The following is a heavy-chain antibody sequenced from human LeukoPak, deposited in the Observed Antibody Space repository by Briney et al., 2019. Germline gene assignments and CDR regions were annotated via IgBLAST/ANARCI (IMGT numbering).Heavy chain of an antibody. Sequence: SETPSLTCTVSGGSISSYYWSWIRQPPGKGLEWLGYIYYTGSTNYNPSLKSRVTISVDTSKNQFSLKLSSVTAADTAVYYCATLYSGNYPLDYWGQGTLVTVSS. J-gene: IGHJ4*02. CDR3: ATLYSGNYPLDY. D-gene: IGHD1-26*01. CDR1: GGSISSYY. V-gene: IGHV4-59*01. CDR2: IYYTGST.